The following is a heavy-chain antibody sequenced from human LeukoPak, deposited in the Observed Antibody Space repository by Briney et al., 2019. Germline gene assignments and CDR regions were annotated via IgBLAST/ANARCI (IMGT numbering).Heavy chain of an antibody. D-gene: IGHD5-18*01. Sequence: VASVKVSCKVSGKTLSDLSIHWLRPPPGKGLEWLGGSYPEDGERIYAQMFQGRVTMTEDTSIDTAYMELSSLRSEDTAVYYCVTGFTTMAVDYFDYWGQGTLVTVSP. V-gene: IGHV1-24*01. CDR1: GKTLSDLS. CDR3: VTGFTTMAVDYFDY. CDR2: SYPEDGER. J-gene: IGHJ4*02.